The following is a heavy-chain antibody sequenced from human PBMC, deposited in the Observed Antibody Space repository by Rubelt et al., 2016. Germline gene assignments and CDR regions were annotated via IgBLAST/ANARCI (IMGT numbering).Heavy chain of an antibody. CDR2: IYYSGST. D-gene: IGHD3-16*02. J-gene: IGHJ4*02. V-gene: IGHV4-39*01. CDR3: ARPYYDYVWGSYRYGGFDY. CDR1: GGSISSSSYY. Sequence: ETLSLTCTVSGGSISSSSYYWGWIRQPPGKGLEWIGSIYYSGSTYYNPSLKSRVTISVDTSKNQFSLKVNSVTAADTAVYYCARPYYDYVWGSYRYGGFDYWSQGTLVTVSS.